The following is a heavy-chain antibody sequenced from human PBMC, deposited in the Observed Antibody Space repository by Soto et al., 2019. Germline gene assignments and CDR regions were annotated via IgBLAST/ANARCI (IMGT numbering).Heavy chain of an antibody. CDR3: ARIFSLDYGDYRYPAFDI. V-gene: IGHV4-59*01. CDR2: IYYSGST. CDR1: GGSISSYY. J-gene: IGHJ3*02. D-gene: IGHD4-17*01. Sequence: SETLSLTCTVSGGSISSYYWSWIRQPPGKGLEWIGYIYYSGSTNYNPSLKSRVTISVDTSKNQFSLKLSSVTAADTAVYYCARIFSLDYGDYRYPAFDIWGQGTMVTVSS.